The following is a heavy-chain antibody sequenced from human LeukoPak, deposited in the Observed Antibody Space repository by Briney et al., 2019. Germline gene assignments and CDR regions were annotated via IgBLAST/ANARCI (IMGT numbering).Heavy chain of an antibody. CDR2: ISYGGSNT. CDR1: GFXFSSYG. CDR3: AKPLYGSGGSCFDY. J-gene: IGHJ4*02. Sequence: GGSLRLSCAASGFXFSSYGMHWVRQAPGKGLEWVAVISYGGSNTYYADSVKGRFTISRDNSKNTLYLQMNSLRAEDTAVYYCAKPLYGSGGSCFDYWGQGTLVTVSS. V-gene: IGHV3-30*18. D-gene: IGHD2-15*01.